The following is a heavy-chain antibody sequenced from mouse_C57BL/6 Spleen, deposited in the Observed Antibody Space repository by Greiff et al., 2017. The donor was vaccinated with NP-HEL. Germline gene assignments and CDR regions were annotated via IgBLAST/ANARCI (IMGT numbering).Heavy chain of an antibody. D-gene: IGHD2-2*01. CDR3: ARAVVRYYAMDY. V-gene: IGHV1-55*01. Sequence: VQLQQSGAELVKPGASVKMSCKASGYTFTSYWITWVKQRPGQGLEWIGDIYPGSGSTNYNEKFKSKATLTVDTSSSTAYMQLSSLTSEDSAVYYCARAVVRYYAMDYWGQGTSVTVSS. J-gene: IGHJ4*01. CDR1: GYTFTSYW. CDR2: IYPGSGST.